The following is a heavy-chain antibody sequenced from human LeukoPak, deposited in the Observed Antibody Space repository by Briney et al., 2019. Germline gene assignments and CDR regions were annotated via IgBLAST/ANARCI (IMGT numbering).Heavy chain of an antibody. Sequence: ASVKVSCKASGYTFTSYYMHWVRQAPGQGLEWMGIINPSGGSTSYAQKFQGRVTMTRDMSTSTVYMELSSLRSEDTAVSYCARGPQRAYCGGDCYLRYWGQGTLVTVSS. CDR1: GYTFTSYY. J-gene: IGHJ4*02. D-gene: IGHD2-21*02. CDR2: INPSGGST. V-gene: IGHV1-46*01. CDR3: ARGPQRAYCGGDCYLRY.